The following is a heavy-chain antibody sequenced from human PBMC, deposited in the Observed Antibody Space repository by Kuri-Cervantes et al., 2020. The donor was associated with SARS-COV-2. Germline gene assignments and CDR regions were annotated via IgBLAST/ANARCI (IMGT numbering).Heavy chain of an antibody. CDR2: ISGRGGST. Sequence: GGSLRLSCAASGFTFSSYAMSWVRQAPGKGLEWVSAISGRGGSTYYADSVKGRFTLSRDNSKNTLYLQMNSLRAEDTAVYYCAKDRVPAAIQYYYYGMDVWGQGTTVTVSS. CDR3: AKDRVPAAIQYYYYGMDV. V-gene: IGHV3-23*01. J-gene: IGHJ6*02. CDR1: GFTFSSYA. D-gene: IGHD2-2*02.